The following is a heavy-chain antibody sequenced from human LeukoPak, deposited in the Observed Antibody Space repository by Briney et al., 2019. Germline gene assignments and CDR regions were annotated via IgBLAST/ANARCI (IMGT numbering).Heavy chain of an antibody. J-gene: IGHJ4*02. V-gene: IGHV3-21*01. CDR2: ISSSSSYI. Sequence: GGSLRLSCAASGFTFSSYSMNWVRQAPGKGLEWVSSISSSSSYIYYADSVKGRFTISRDNAKNSLYLQMNSLGAEDTAVYYCARDLPQQQGFDYWGQGTLVTVSS. CDR3: ARDLPQQQGFDY. CDR1: GFTFSSYS. D-gene: IGHD6-13*01.